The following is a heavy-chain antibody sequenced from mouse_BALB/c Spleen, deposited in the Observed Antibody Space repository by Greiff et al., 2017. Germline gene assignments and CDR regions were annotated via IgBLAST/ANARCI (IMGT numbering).Heavy chain of an antibody. CDR1: GYSITSDYA. CDR2: ISYSGST. V-gene: IGHV3-2*02. D-gene: IGHD6-1*01. CDR3: ASLPCFAY. J-gene: IGHJ3*01. Sequence: VQLQQSGPGLVKPSQSLSLTCTVTGYSITSDYAWNWIRQFPGNKLEWMGYISYSGSTSYNPSLKSRISITRDTSKNQFFLQLNSVTTEDTATYYCASLPCFAYWGQGTLVTVSA.